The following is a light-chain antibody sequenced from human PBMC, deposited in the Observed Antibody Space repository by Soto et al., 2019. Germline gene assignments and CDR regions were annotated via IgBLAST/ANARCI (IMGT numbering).Light chain of an antibody. V-gene: IGKV3-11*01. CDR3: QQRSNWPRT. CDR2: DAS. CDR1: QSVSSY. J-gene: IGKJ1*01. Sequence: ESELTQSPATLSLSPGERATLSCRASQSVSSYLAWYQQKPGRAPRLLIYDASDRATGLPARFSGSGSGTDFTLTISSLEPEDFAVSYCQQRSNWPRTFGQGPRWIS.